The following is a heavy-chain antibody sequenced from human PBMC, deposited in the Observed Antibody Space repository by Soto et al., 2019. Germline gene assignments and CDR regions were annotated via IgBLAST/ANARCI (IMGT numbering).Heavy chain of an antibody. CDR1: GFTFSSYG. J-gene: IGHJ5*02. CDR3: ARDYYDFWSGYWGWFDP. D-gene: IGHD3-3*01. CDR2: IWYDGSNK. V-gene: IGHV3-33*01. Sequence: GGSLRLSCAASGFTFSSYGMHWVRQAPGKGLEWVAVIWYDGSNKYYADSVKGRFTISRDNSKNTLYLQMNSLRAEDTAVYYCARDYYDFWSGYWGWFDPWGQGTLVTVSS.